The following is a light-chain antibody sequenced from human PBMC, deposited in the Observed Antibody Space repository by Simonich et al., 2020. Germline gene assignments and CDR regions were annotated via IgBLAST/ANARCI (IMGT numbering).Light chain of an antibody. Sequence: QFALTQPASVSGSPGQSITISCTGTSSDVGGYNYVSWYQQHPGKAPKLMIYDVSNRPSGVSNSFSGAKSGNAASLTISGLQAEDEADYYCSSYTSSSTVVFGGGTKLTVL. V-gene: IGLV2-14*03. CDR3: SSYTSSSTVV. CDR1: SSDVGGYNY. CDR2: DVS. J-gene: IGLJ2*01.